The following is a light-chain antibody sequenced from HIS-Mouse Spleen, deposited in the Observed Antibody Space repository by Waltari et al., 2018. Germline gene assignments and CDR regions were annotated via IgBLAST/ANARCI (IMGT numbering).Light chain of an antibody. CDR3: PSADSSGTYPSVV. Sequence: SYELTQPPSVSVSPGQTARITCSGDALPKQYAYWYQQKPGQAPVLVIYKDSERPSGIPERFSGSSSGTTVTLTISGVQAEDEADFYCPSADSSGTYPSVVFGGGTKLTVL. CDR2: KDS. CDR1: ALPKQY. J-gene: IGLJ2*01. V-gene: IGLV3-25*03.